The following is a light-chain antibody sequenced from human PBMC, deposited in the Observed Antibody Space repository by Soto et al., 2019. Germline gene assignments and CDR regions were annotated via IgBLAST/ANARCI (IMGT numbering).Light chain of an antibody. CDR1: QSVSSSY. J-gene: IGKJ1*01. CDR3: HQYGSSPRT. Sequence: PGERATLSCRASQSVSSSYLAWYQQNPGQAPRLLIYGASSRATGIPDRFSGSGSGTDFTLTVSRLEAEDFAVYYCHQYGSSPRTFGQGTRVEIK. CDR2: GAS. V-gene: IGKV3-20*01.